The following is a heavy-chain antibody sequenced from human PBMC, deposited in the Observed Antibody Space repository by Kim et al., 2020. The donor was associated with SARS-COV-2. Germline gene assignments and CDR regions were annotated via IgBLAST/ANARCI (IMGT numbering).Heavy chain of an antibody. CDR2: RYYSGSA. CDR1: GGSISSSSYY. J-gene: IGHJ4*02. CDR3: VRHRGQWLRTSFDY. Sequence: SETLSLTCTVSGGSISSSSYYWGWIRQPPGKGLEWIGSRYYSGSAYYNPSLKSRVTISVDTSKNQFSLQLSSVTAADTAVYYCVRHRGQWLRTSFDYWGQGTLVTVSS. D-gene: IGHD5-12*01. V-gene: IGHV4-39*01.